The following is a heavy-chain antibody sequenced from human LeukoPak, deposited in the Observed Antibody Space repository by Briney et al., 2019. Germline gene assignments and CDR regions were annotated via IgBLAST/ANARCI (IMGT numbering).Heavy chain of an antibody. CDR1: GFTFSSYG. D-gene: IGHD3-16*01. Sequence: GESLKISCAASGFTFSSYGMHWVRQAPGKGLEWVAFIRYDGSNKYYADSVKGRFTISRDNSKNTLYLQMNSLRAEDTAVYYCAKDLWDGPQGDYWGQGTLVTASS. V-gene: IGHV3-30*02. CDR3: AKDLWDGPQGDY. J-gene: IGHJ4*02. CDR2: IRYDGSNK.